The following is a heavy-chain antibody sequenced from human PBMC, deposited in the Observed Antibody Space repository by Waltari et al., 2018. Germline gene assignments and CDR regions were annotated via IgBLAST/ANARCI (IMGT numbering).Heavy chain of an antibody. D-gene: IGHD3-10*01. Sequence: EVQLLQSGAEVKKPGTPVTISCKVSGDTFTDNYIHWIQQAPGKGLQWMGLLDPEDGRAVYAEKFQCRVTMTAETSRHTAYMELTSLTAEDTAFYYCAAALGGGISASRPFHFWGQGTMITVSS. CDR3: AAALGGGISASRPFHF. J-gene: IGHJ3*01. CDR2: LDPEDGRA. CDR1: GDTFTDNY. V-gene: IGHV1-69-2*01.